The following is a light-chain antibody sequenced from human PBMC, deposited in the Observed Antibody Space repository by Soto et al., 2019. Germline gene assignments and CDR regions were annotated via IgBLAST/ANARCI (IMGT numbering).Light chain of an antibody. CDR3: SSYTSSRTHVV. J-gene: IGLJ2*01. CDR2: DVT. Sequence: QSVLTQPASVSGSPGQPIPTPCPGTSAAVGGYNYVSWYQHHPGKAPKLMIYDVTNRPSGVSNRFSGSKSGNTASLTISGLQAEDEADYYCSSYTSSRTHVVFGGGTKLTVL. CDR1: SAAVGGYNY. V-gene: IGLV2-14*03.